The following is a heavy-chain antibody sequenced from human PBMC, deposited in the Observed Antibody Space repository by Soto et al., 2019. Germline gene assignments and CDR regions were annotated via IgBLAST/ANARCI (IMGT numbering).Heavy chain of an antibody. V-gene: IGHV1-8*01. CDR2: MNPNSGNT. CDR1: GYTFTSYD. D-gene: IGHD3-22*01. J-gene: IGHJ3*02. CDR3: ARGFYYYDSSGYSLVRAFDI. Sequence: GASVKVSCKASGYTFTSYDINWVRQATGQGLEWMGWMNPNSGNTGYAQKFQGRVTMTRNTSISTAYMELSSLRSEDTAVYYCARGFYYYDSSGYSLVRAFDIWGQGTMVTVSS.